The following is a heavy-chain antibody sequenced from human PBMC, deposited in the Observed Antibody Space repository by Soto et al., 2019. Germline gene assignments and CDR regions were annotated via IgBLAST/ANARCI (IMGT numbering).Heavy chain of an antibody. CDR1: GGTFNTYA. J-gene: IGHJ6*02. CDR2: IIPIFGTA. Sequence: QVQLVQSGAEVKKPGSSVKVSCKASGGTFNTYAISWVRQAPGQGLEWMGGIIPIFGTANYAQKFQGRVTITADESTSTVYLDLSSLRSEDTARYYCARAGKGITLFGVGSLHHYYYAMDVWGQGTTVTVSS. V-gene: IGHV1-69*12. D-gene: IGHD3-3*01. CDR3: ARAGKGITLFGVGSLHHYYYAMDV.